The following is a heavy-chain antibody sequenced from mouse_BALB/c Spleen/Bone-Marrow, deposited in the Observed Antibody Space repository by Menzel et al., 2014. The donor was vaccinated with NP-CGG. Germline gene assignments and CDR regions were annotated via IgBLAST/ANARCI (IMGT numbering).Heavy chain of an antibody. J-gene: IGHJ4*01. CDR3: ARSLLRLSYAMDY. D-gene: IGHD1-2*01. Sequence: EVKVVESGGGLVQPGGSRKLSCAASGFTFSSFGMHWVRQAPEKGLEWVAYISSGSSTIYYADTVKGRFTISRDNPKNTLVLQMTSLRSEDTAMYYCARSLLRLSYAMDYWGQGTSVTVSS. V-gene: IGHV5-17*02. CDR2: ISSGSSTI. CDR1: GFTFSSFG.